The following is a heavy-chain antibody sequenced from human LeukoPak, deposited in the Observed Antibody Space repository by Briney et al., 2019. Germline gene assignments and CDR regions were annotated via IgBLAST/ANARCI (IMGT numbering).Heavy chain of an antibody. V-gene: IGHV1-2*02. CDR2: INPNSGGT. CDR1: GYTFTGYY. CDR3: ARDRDYGDPYYFDY. Sequence: ASVKVSCKASGYTFTGYYMHWVRQAPGQGLEWMGWINPNSGGTNYAQKFQGRVTMTRDTSISTVYMELSSLRSEDTAVYYCARDRDYGDPYYFDYWGQGTLVTVSS. D-gene: IGHD4-17*01. J-gene: IGHJ4*02.